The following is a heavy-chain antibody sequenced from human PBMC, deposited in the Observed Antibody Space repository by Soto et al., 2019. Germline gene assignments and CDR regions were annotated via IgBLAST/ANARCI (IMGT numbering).Heavy chain of an antibody. CDR1: GFTFSSYG. CDR3: AKGKNPHYYYYYGMDV. Sequence: GGSLRLSCAASGFTFSSYGMHWVRQAPGKGLEWVAVISYDGSNKYYADSVKGRFTISRDNSKNTLYLQMNSLRAEDAAVYYCAKGKNPHYYYYYGMDVWGQGTTVTVS. CDR2: ISYDGSNK. J-gene: IGHJ6*02. V-gene: IGHV3-30*18.